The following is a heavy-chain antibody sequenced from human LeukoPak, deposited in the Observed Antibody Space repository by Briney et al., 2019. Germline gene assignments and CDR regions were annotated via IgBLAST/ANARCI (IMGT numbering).Heavy chain of an antibody. D-gene: IGHD4-11*01. V-gene: IGHV5-51*01. CDR1: GYSFTSYW. CDR2: IYPGDSDT. Sequence: GESLKISCKGSGYSFTSYWIGWVRQLPGKGLEWMGIIYPGDSDTRYSPSFQGQVTISADKSISTAYLQWSSLKASDTAMYYCARLFQVTTDSGWFDPWGQGTLVTVSS. CDR3: ARLFQVTTDSGWFDP. J-gene: IGHJ5*02.